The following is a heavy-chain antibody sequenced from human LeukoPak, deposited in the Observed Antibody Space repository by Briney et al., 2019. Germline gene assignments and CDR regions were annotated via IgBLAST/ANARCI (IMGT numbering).Heavy chain of an antibody. V-gene: IGHV4-59*01. D-gene: IGHD2-15*01. CDR3: ARAIGYCSGGSCTYGGIDY. Sequence: SETLSLTCTVSGGSISSYYWSWIRQPPGKGLEWIGYIYYSGSTNYNPSLKSRVTISVDTSKNQFSLKLSSVTAADTAVYYCARAIGYCSGGSCTYGGIDYWGQGTLVTVSS. CDR2: IYYSGST. J-gene: IGHJ4*02. CDR1: GGSISSYY.